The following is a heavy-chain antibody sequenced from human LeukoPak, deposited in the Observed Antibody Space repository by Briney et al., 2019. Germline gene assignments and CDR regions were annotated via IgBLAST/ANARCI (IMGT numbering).Heavy chain of an antibody. J-gene: IGHJ4*02. V-gene: IGHV4-34*01. CDR2: INHSGST. Sequence: SETLSLTCAVYGGSFSGYYWSWIRQPPGKGLEWIGEINHSGSTNYNPSLKSRVTISVDTSKNQFSLKLSSVTAADTAVYYCARHSCYVFGIDYWGQGTLVTVSS. CDR3: ARHSCYVFGIDY. D-gene: IGHD5-12*01. CDR1: GGSFSGYY.